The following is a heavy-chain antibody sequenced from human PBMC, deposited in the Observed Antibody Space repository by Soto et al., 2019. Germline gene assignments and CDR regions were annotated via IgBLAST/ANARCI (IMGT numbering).Heavy chain of an antibody. CDR3: AKVYSSSSDYYYGMDV. J-gene: IGHJ6*02. Sequence: GGSLRLSCAASGFTFSSYAMSWVRQAPGKGLEWVSAISGSGGSTYYADSVKGRFTISRDNSKNTLYLQMNSLRAEDTAVYYCAKVYSSSSDYYYGMDVWGQGTTVTVSS. D-gene: IGHD6-6*01. CDR2: ISGSGGST. V-gene: IGHV3-23*01. CDR1: GFTFSSYA.